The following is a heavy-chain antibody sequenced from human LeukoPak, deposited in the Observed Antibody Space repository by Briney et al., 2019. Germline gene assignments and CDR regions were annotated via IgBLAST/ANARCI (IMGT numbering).Heavy chain of an antibody. CDR1: GGTLSSYA. V-gene: IGHV1-69*04. J-gene: IGHJ4*02. Sequence: ASVKVSCKASGGTLSSYAINWVRQAPGQGLEWIGRIIPIFGIVNYAQNFQGRVTITTDKSTNTAYTELSSLRSEGTAFYYCARADSSGYSLDENFDYWGQGALVTVSS. CDR2: IIPIFGIV. CDR3: ARADSSGYSLDENFDY. D-gene: IGHD3-22*01.